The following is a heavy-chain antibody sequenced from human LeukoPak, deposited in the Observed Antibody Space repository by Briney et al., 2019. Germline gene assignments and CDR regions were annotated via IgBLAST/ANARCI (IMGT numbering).Heavy chain of an antibody. CDR1: GFTFSSCS. CDR3: ARVLVVAATPDAFDI. V-gene: IGHV3-21*01. D-gene: IGHD2-15*01. Sequence: GGSLRLSCAASGFTFSSCSMNWVRQAPGKGLEWVSSISSSSSYIYYADSVKGRFTISRDNAKNSLYLQMNSLRAEDTAVYYCARVLVVAATPDAFDIWGQGTMVTVSS. J-gene: IGHJ3*02. CDR2: ISSSSSYI.